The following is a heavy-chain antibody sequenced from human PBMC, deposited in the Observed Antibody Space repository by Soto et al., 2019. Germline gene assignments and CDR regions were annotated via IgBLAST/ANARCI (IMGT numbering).Heavy chain of an antibody. CDR2: LSGSGGTT. V-gene: IGHV3-23*01. D-gene: IGHD1-1*01. CDR3: ARRVGFNDGPCDY. Sequence: EVQLLESGGGLAQPGGSLRLSCAASGFTFASYSVTWVRQAPGKGLEWVSGLSGSGGTTYYTDSVKGRFTISRDNSKNTLYLQMNSLRAEDTAVYYCARRVGFNDGPCDYWGQGTLVIVSS. CDR1: GFTFASYS. J-gene: IGHJ4*02.